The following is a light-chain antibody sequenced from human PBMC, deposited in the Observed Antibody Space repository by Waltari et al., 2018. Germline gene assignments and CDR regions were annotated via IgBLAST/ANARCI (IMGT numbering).Light chain of an antibody. CDR3: QQYNNWPSFT. Sequence: VMTQSPATLSVSPGERATLSCRASQSIGTHLAWYQQNSGQPPRLLIYGASIRATGSPARFSGSGSGTEFTLTISTLQSEDFAVYYCQQYNNWPSFTFGPGTKVDVK. CDR1: QSIGTH. V-gene: IGKV3-15*01. J-gene: IGKJ3*01. CDR2: GAS.